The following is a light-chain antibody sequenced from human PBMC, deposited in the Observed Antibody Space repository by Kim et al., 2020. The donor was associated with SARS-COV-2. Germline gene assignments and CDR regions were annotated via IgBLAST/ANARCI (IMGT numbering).Light chain of an antibody. CDR1: SSNIGSNY. CDR2: RNN. V-gene: IGLV1-47*01. Sequence: ELTQPPSASGTPGQRVTISCSGSSSNIGSNYVYWYQQLPGTAPKLLIYRNNQRPSGVPDRFSGSKSGTSASLAISGLRSEDEADYYCAAWDDSLSGSVFGGGTQLTVL. CDR3: AAWDDSLSGSV. J-gene: IGLJ2*01.